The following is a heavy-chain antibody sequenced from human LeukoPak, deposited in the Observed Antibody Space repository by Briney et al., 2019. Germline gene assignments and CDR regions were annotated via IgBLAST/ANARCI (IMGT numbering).Heavy chain of an antibody. Sequence: GASVKVSCKASGYTFTGYYMHWVRQAPGQGLEWMGWINPNSGGTNYAQKFQGRVTMTRDTSISTAYMELSRLRSDDTAVYYCSRDGPLLGYCSSTSCWYNWFHPWGQGTLVTVSS. V-gene: IGHV1-2*02. CDR2: INPNSGGT. D-gene: IGHD2-2*01. CDR3: SRDGPLLGYCSSTSCWYNWFHP. CDR1: GYTFTGYY. J-gene: IGHJ5*02.